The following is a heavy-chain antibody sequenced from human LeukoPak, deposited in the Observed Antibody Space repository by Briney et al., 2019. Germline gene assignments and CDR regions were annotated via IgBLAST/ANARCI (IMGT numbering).Heavy chain of an antibody. Sequence: SETLSLTCTVSGYSISSGYYWGWIRQPPGKGLEWIGSIYHSGSTYYNPSLKSRVTISVDTSKNQFSLKLSSVTAADTAVYYCARDYCSSPTNYYYYYRDVWGKGPTVTVS. CDR2: IYHSGST. J-gene: IGHJ6*03. V-gene: IGHV4-38-2*02. CDR3: ARDYCSSPTNYYYYYRDV. D-gene: IGHD2-2*01. CDR1: GYSISSGYY.